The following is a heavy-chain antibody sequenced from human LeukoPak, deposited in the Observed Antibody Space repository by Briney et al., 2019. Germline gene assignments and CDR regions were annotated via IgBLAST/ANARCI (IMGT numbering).Heavy chain of an antibody. J-gene: IGHJ4*02. CDR2: ISGSDGST. CDR1: GFTFSNYA. V-gene: IGHV3-23*01. Sequence: GGSLRLSCAASGFTFSNYAMSWVRQAPGKGLEWVSAISGSDGSTNYADSVKGRFTISRDNAKNSLYLQMNSLRAEDTAWYYCAKDIGSPYYYDSSGGFDYWGQGTLVTVSS. CDR3: AKDIGSPYYYDSSGGFDY. D-gene: IGHD3-22*01.